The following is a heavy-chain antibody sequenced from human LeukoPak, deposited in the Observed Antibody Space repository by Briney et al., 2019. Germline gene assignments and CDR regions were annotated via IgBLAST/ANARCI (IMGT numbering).Heavy chain of an antibody. CDR1: GYTFTGYY. V-gene: IGHV1-2*02. D-gene: IGHD6-19*01. CDR2: INPNSGGT. Sequence: ASVKVSCKASGYTFTGYYMHWVRQAPGQGLEWMGWINPNSGGTNYAQKFQGRVTMTRDTSISTAYMELSRLRSDDTAVYYCARERRGIAVAGTAPNWFDPWGQGTLVTVSS. J-gene: IGHJ5*02. CDR3: ARERRGIAVAGTAPNWFDP.